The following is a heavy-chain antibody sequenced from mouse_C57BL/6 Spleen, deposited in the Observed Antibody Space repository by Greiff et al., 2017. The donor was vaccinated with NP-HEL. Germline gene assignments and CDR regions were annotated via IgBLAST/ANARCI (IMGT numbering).Heavy chain of an antibody. CDR1: GYTFTSYG. Sequence: VQLQQSGAELARPGASVKLSCKASGYTFTSYGISWVKQRTGQGLEWIGEIYPRSGNTYYNEKFKGKATLTADKSSSTAYMELRRLTSEASAVYFCARDVYWYFDVWGKGTTVTVSS. J-gene: IGHJ1*03. CDR2: IYPRSGNT. CDR3: ARDVYWYFDV. V-gene: IGHV1-81*01.